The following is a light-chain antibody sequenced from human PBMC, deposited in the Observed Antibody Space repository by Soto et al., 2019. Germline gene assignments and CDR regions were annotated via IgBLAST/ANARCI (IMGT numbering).Light chain of an antibody. CDR2: DAS. J-gene: IGKJ1*01. V-gene: IGKV1-5*01. CDR3: QQYNNYWT. Sequence: DIQMTQSPSSLSAAIGDRVTITCRASQSIKNYLNWYQHKPGAAPKLLIYDASSLESGVPSRFSGSGSATEFTLTISSLQPDDFATYYCQQYNNYWTFGQGTKVDIK. CDR1: QSIKNY.